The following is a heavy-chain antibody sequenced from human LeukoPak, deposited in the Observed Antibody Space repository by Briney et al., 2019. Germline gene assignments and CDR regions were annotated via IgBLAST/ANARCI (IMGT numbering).Heavy chain of an antibody. D-gene: IGHD2-15*01. V-gene: IGHV4-4*02. J-gene: IGHJ6*03. CDR3: ARANLLRGFTSGLYYYFYIDV. CDR1: GGSLTNSNW. Sequence: SETLSLTCAVSGGSLTNSNWWSWVRQPPGKGLGWIGEIYHDGSANYSPSLKSRVTISVDKSKNQFSLNLNSVTAADTAVYYCARANLLRGFTSGLYYYFYIDVWGKGTTVTVSS. CDR2: IYHDGSA.